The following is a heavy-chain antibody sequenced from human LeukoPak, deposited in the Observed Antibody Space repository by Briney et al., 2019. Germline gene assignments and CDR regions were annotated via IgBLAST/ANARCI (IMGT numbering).Heavy chain of an antibody. V-gene: IGHV3-66*02. CDR1: GFTVSSNY. CDR2: IYSGGST. D-gene: IGHD3-3*01. CDR3: ARGAEYYDFWSGSTLYYFDY. Sequence: GGSLRLSCAASGFTVSSNYMSWVRQAQGKGLEWVSVIYSGGSTYYADSVKGRFTISRDNSKNTLYLQMNSLRAEDTAVYYCARGAEYYDFWSGSTLYYFDYWGQGTLVTVSS. J-gene: IGHJ4*02.